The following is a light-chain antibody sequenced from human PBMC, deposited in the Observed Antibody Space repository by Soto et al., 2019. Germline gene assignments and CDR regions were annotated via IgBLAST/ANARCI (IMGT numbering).Light chain of an antibody. Sequence: DIQMTQSPSSLSASVGDRVAITCRASQVIGIFINWYQLKTGIAPNILIYAASSLQSGVPSRLIGSGSGTDFTLTICYLQHEDFAAYYCQQDYSAPWTFAQGTRVEFK. CDR3: QQDYSAPWT. CDR1: QVIGIF. CDR2: AAS. V-gene: IGKV1-39*01. J-gene: IGKJ1*01.